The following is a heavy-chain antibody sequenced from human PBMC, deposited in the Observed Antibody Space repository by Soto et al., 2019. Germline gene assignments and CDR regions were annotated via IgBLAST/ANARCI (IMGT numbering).Heavy chain of an antibody. CDR3: ARALFCPPGGGVVNCREGYYYYMDV. Sequence: SETLSLTCAVYGGSFSGYYWSWIRQPPGKGLEWIGEINHSGSTNYNPSLKSRVTISVDTSKNQFSLKLSSVTAADTAVYYCARALFCPPGGGVVNCREGYYYYMDVWGKGTTVTVSS. J-gene: IGHJ6*03. CDR2: INHSGST. V-gene: IGHV4-34*01. D-gene: IGHD3-3*01. CDR1: GGSFSGYY.